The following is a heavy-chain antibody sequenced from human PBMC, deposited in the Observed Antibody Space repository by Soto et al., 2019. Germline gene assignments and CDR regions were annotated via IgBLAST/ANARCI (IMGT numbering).Heavy chain of an antibody. CDR1: SGSISSSNW. CDR3: ARRRGRTFISSSSGDPAGDRNCFDP. D-gene: IGHD6-6*01. J-gene: IGHJ5*02. Sequence: SETLSLTCAVSSGSISSSNWWSWVRQPPGKGLEWIGEIYHSGSTNYNPSLKSRVTISVDKSKNQFSLKLSSVTAADTAVYYCARRRGRTFISSSSGDPAGDRNCFDPWGQGTLVTVSS. V-gene: IGHV4-4*02. CDR2: IYHSGST.